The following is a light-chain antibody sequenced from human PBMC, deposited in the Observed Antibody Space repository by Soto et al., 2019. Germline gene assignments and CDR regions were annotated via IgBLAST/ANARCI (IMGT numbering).Light chain of an antibody. CDR3: QQYNNWPSGT. J-gene: IGKJ1*01. V-gene: IGKV3-15*01. CDR2: GAS. CDR1: QSVSTN. Sequence: EIVMTQSPATLSVSPGERATLSCSASQSVSTNLAWYQQKPGQAPRLLIYGASVRATGIPARFSGSGSGTEFTLTISSLQSEDFAVYYCQQYNNWPSGTFGQGTKVDIK.